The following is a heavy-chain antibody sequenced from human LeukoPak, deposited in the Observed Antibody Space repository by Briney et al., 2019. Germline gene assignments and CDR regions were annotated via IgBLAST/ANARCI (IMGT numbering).Heavy chain of an antibody. D-gene: IGHD3-16*01. Sequence: GGSLRLSCVASGITFSSYAMSWVRQAPGKGLEWVSGISGSSGSGRTHYIDSVKGRFIISRDNSKNTLYLQMNSLRAEDTAVYYWGKRPGGASRGYWGQGTLVTV. J-gene: IGHJ4*02. CDR1: GITFSSYA. CDR3: GKRPGGASRGY. V-gene: IGHV3-23*01. CDR2: ISGSSGSGRT.